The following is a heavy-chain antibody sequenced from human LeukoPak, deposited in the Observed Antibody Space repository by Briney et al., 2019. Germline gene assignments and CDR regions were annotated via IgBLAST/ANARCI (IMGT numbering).Heavy chain of an antibody. J-gene: IGHJ6*02. CDR2: ISYDGTNK. D-gene: IGHD6-13*01. CDR1: RFTFSSYG. Sequence: GGSLRLSCAASRFTFSSYGMHWVRQAPGQGLEWVAVISYDGTNKYYADSVKGRFTISRDNSKNTLYLQMHSLRGEDTAVYYCAKSIIAAVGKGYYSAMDAWGQGTTVTVSS. CDR3: AKSIIAAVGKGYYSAMDA. V-gene: IGHV3-30*18.